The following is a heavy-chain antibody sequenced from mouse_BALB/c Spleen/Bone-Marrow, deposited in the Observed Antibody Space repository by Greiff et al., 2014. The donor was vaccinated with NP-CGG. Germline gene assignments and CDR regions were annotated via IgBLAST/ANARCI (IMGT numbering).Heavy chain of an antibody. CDR2: IYPGDGST. Sequence: QVQLHQPGPELVKPGASVKMSCKASGYTFTSYYIHWVKQRPGQGLEWIGWIYPGDGSTKYNEKFKGKTTLTADKSSSTAYMLLSSLTSEDSAIYFCARKENWAYAMDYWGQGTSVTVSS. CDR3: ARKENWAYAMDY. CDR1: GYTFTSYY. D-gene: IGHD4-1*01. J-gene: IGHJ4*01. V-gene: IGHV1S56*01.